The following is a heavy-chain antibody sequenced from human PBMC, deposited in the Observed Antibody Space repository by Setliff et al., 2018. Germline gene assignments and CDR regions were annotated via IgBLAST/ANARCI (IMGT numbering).Heavy chain of an antibody. J-gene: IGHJ4*02. D-gene: IGHD3-16*01. CDR3: ARTTGYRLEGDFDY. CDR1: GFTFSNYW. Sequence: HPGGSLRLSCAASGFTFSNYWMSWVRQAPGKGLEWVANIQQGGGEKYYLDSVNGRFTVSRDNAKNSLYLQMTSLRAEDTAIYYCARTTGYRLEGDFDYWGQGTLVTVSS. CDR2: IQQGGGEK. V-gene: IGHV3-7*03.